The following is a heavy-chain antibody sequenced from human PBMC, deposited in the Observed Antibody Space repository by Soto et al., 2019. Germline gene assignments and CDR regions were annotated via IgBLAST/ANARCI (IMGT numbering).Heavy chain of an antibody. CDR1: VFTVSDYY. CDR2: SSNSGTYT. J-gene: IGHJ4*02. CDR3: ARSGDNYNVLDY. V-gene: IGHV3-11*06. D-gene: IGHD3-10*02. Sequence: GWSLRLSCASSVFTVSDYYMSWIRQAPGKGLEWLSYSSNSGTYTRYADSVKGRFSISRDNAKNSLYLQINSLRGEDSATYYCARSGDNYNVLDYWGQGTPVTVS.